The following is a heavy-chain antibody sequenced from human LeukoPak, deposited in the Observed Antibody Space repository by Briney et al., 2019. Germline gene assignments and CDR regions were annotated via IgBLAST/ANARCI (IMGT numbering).Heavy chain of an antibody. V-gene: IGHV4-61*02. CDR2: IYTSGST. J-gene: IGHJ5*02. D-gene: IGHD3-22*01. CDR1: GGSLSSGSYY. CDR3: ARLRYYYDSSGSHVWFDP. Sequence: PSETLSLTCTVSGGSLSSGSYYWSWIRQPAGKGLEWIGRIYTSGSTNYNPSLKSRVTISVDTSKNQFSLKLSSVTVADTAVYYCARLRYYYDSSGSHVWFDPWGQGTLVTVSS.